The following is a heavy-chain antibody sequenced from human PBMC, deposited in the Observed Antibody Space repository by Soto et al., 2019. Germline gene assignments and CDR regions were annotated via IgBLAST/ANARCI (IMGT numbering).Heavy chain of an antibody. CDR1: GYTFTSYY. J-gene: IGHJ4*02. D-gene: IGHD1-26*01. V-gene: IGHV1-18*04. CDR3: ARDAAVGLFDY. Sequence: ASVKVSCKASGYTFTSYYMHWVRQAPGQGLEWMGIINAYNGNTRYAQKLQGRVTMTTDTSTSTAYMELRSLRSDDTAVYYCARDAAVGLFDYWGQGTLVTVSS. CDR2: INAYNGNT.